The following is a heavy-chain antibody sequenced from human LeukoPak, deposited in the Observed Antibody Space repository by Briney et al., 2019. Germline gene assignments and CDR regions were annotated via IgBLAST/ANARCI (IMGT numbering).Heavy chain of an antibody. J-gene: IGHJ4*02. CDR1: GFTFSSYW. Sequence: PGGSLRLSCAASGFTFSSYWMSWVRQAPGKGLEWVANIKQDGSEKYYVDSVKGRFTISRDNAKNSLYLQMNSLRAEDTAVYYCARGYPPSSSGWYWYYWGQGTLVTVSS. CDR3: ARGYPPSSSGWYWYY. V-gene: IGHV3-7*01. D-gene: IGHD6-19*01. CDR2: IKQDGSEK.